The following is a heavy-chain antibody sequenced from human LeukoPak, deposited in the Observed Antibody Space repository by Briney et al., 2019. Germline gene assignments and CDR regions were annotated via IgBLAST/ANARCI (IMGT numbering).Heavy chain of an antibody. D-gene: IGHD3-9*01. J-gene: IGHJ4*02. CDR1: GYTFTGYY. CDR2: NNPNSGGT. Sequence: GASVKVSCKASGYTFTGYYMYWVRQAPGQGFEWMGWNNPNSGGTNYAQKFQGRVTMTRDTSISTAYMELSRLRSDDTAVYYCARGPSYYDILTGYYNCDYWGQGTLVTVSS. CDR3: ARGPSYYDILTGYYNCDY. V-gene: IGHV1-2*02.